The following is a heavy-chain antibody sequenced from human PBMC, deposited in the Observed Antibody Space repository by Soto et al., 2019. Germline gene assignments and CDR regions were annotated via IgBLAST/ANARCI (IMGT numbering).Heavy chain of an antibody. CDR2: ISGSGGST. V-gene: IGHV3-23*01. D-gene: IGHD6-13*01. Sequence: GGSLRLSCAASGFTFSNYAMNWVRQAPGKGLEWVSAISGSGGSTYYADSVKGRFTISRDNSKNTLYLQMNSLRAEDTAVYYCAKGYSSSWYYFDYWGQGTLVTVAS. CDR3: AKGYSSSWYYFDY. J-gene: IGHJ4*02. CDR1: GFTFSNYA.